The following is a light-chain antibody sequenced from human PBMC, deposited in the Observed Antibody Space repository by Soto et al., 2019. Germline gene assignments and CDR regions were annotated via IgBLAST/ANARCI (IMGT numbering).Light chain of an antibody. CDR2: KAS. CDR3: HQASSFPLS. CDR1: QVISSW. V-gene: IGKV1-12*01. Sequence: DIQMTQSPSSVSASVGDRVTISCRASQVISSWLAWYQQKPGEAPNLLIYKASNLQTGVPSRFSGSGSGTDFTLTITNLQPEDFATYYVHQASSFPLSFGGGTKVEIK. J-gene: IGKJ4*01.